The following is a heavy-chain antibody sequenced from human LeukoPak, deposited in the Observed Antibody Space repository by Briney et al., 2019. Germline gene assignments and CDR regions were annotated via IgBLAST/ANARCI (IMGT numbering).Heavy chain of an antibody. CDR3: ASSDYRQWLVHFDY. D-gene: IGHD6-19*01. V-gene: IGHV3-48*04. CDR1: GFTFSSYS. Sequence: GGSLRLSCAASGFTFSSYSMNWVRQAPGKGLEWVSSISRSGSTKYYADSVKGRFTISRDNAKNSLYLQMNSLRAEDTAVYYCASSDYRQWLVHFDYWGQGTLVTVSS. J-gene: IGHJ4*02. CDR2: ISRSGSTK.